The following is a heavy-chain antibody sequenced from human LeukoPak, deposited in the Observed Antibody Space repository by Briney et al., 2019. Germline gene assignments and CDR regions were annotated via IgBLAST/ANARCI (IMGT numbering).Heavy chain of an antibody. CDR2: ISGAGGST. CDR1: GFSFSSFA. Sequence: GGSLRLSCAASGFSFSSFAMSWVRQAPGKGLEWVSGISGAGGSTYYADSVKGRFTISRDNSKNTLYVQMSSLRVEDAAVYYCAKLRTGTATNFDYWGQGTLVTVSS. CDR3: AKLRTGTATNFDY. V-gene: IGHV3-23*01. J-gene: IGHJ4*02. D-gene: IGHD1-1*01.